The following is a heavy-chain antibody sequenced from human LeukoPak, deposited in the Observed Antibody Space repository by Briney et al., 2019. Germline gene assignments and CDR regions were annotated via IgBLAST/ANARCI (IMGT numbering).Heavy chain of an antibody. Sequence: GESLKIPCKGSGYSFTSYWIGWVRQMPGKGLEWMGIIYPGDSDTRYSPSFQGQVTISADKSISTAYLQWSSLKASDTAMYYCARPVVGTANSPYWFDPWGQGTLVTVSS. CDR1: GYSFTSYW. CDR2: IYPGDSDT. CDR3: ARPVVGTANSPYWFDP. V-gene: IGHV5-51*01. D-gene: IGHD2-21*02. J-gene: IGHJ5*02.